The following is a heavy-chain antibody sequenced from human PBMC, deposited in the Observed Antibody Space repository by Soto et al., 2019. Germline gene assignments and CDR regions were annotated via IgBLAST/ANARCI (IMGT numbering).Heavy chain of an antibody. CDR2: INPSGGST. J-gene: IGHJ4*02. CDR3: ARGHRADGLSPFDY. CDR1: GYTFTSYG. Sequence: ASVKVSCKTAGYTFTSYGISWVRQAPGQGLEWMGIINPSGGSTNYAQKFQGRVTMTRDTSTSTVYMELSSLRSEDTAVYYCARGHRADGLSPFDYWGQGTLVTVSS. D-gene: IGHD3-3*02. V-gene: IGHV1-46*01.